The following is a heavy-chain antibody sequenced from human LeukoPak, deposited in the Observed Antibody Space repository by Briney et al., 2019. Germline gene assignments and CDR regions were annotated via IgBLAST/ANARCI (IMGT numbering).Heavy chain of an antibody. CDR3: ARGPTPYSSGYDY. D-gene: IGHD6-19*01. Sequence: PGGSLRLSCAASGFTFSNFWMHWVRQAPGKGLVWVALIYGDGSFTRYADSVKGRFTISRDNAKNTVYLQMNSLRAEDTAVYYCARGPTPYSSGYDYWGQGTLVTVSS. CDR1: GFTFSNFW. V-gene: IGHV3-74*01. J-gene: IGHJ4*02. CDR2: IYGDGSFT.